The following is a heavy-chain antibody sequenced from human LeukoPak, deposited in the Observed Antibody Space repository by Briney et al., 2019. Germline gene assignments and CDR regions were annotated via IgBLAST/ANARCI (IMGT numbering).Heavy chain of an antibody. CDR3: AKIGLVAGDFDY. V-gene: IGHV3-23*01. CDR2: ISGSGGST. J-gene: IGHJ4*02. D-gene: IGHD6-19*01. Sequence: PGGSLRLSCAASGFTFSSYAMSWVRQAPGKGLEWVSAISGSGGSTYYADSVKGRFTISGDNSKNTLYLQMNSLRAEDTAVYYCAKIGLVAGDFDYLGQGTLVTGSS. CDR1: GFTFSSYA.